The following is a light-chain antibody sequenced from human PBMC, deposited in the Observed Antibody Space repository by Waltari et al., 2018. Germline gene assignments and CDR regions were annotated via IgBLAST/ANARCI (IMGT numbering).Light chain of an antibody. CDR2: DGH. Sequence: QSALTQPASVSGSPGQSITISCTGTSRDVGGYNSFSWYQQHPGRAPKLMIYDGHNRPSGVSDRFSGSKSGNTASLTISGLQAEDEADYYCSSYTRYTTYVFGTGTKVSVL. V-gene: IGLV2-14*03. CDR1: SRDVGGYNS. J-gene: IGLJ1*01. CDR3: SSYTRYTTYV.